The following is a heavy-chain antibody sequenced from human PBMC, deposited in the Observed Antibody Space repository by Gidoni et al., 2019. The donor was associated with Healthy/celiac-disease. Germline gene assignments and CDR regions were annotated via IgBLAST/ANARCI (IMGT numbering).Heavy chain of an antibody. J-gene: IGHJ5*02. CDR2: ITPIFGTA. Sequence: QVPLVQSGAAVPKPGSSVPVSCKASEGPFSRYAISWVRQAPGQGLERMGGITPIFGTANDAQKFQGRVTITADESTSTAYMELSSLRSEDTAVYYCARGRPRGGPFDPWGQGTLVTVSS. CDR1: EGPFSRYA. D-gene: IGHD2-15*01. CDR3: ARGRPRGGPFDP. V-gene: IGHV1-69*01.